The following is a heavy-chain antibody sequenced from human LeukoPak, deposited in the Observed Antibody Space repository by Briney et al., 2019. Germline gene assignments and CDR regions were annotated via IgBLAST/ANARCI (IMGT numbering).Heavy chain of an antibody. D-gene: IGHD2-15*01. CDR2: IWYDGSNK. CDR3: GLGYCRGGSCYHIDY. CDR1: GFTFSSYG. Sequence: GRSLRLSCAASGFTFSSYGMHWVRQAPGKGLEWVAVIWYDGSNKYYADAVKGRFTISRDNSKNTLFLQMNSLRVEDTAVYYRGLGYCRGGSCYHIDYWGQGTLVTVSS. J-gene: IGHJ4*02. V-gene: IGHV3-33*01.